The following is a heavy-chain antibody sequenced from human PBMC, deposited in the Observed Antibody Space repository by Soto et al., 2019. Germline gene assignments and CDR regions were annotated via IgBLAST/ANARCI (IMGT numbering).Heavy chain of an antibody. V-gene: IGHV1-2*04. D-gene: IGHD3-3*01. CDR3: ARGFRDYDFLSGYSNYYGMDV. Sequence: ASVKVSCKASGYTFTGYYMHWVRQAPGQGLEWMGWINPNSGGTNYAQKFQGWVTMTRDTSISTAYMELSRLRSDDTAVYYCARGFRDYDFLSGYSNYYGMDVCGQGTTVTVSS. CDR2: INPNSGGT. CDR1: GYTFTGYY. J-gene: IGHJ6*02.